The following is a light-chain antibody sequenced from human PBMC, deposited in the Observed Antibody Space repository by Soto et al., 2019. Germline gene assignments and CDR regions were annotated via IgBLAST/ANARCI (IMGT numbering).Light chain of an antibody. Sequence: EIVMTQSPATLSLSPGERATLSCRASQSVSSNLAWYQQKPGQAPRLLIYGASTRATGVPARFSGSGPGTEFTLTISTLQSEDFAVYYCQQYDNWPPLTFGGGTKV. V-gene: IGKV3-15*01. CDR2: GAS. CDR3: QQYDNWPPLT. CDR1: QSVSSN. J-gene: IGKJ4*01.